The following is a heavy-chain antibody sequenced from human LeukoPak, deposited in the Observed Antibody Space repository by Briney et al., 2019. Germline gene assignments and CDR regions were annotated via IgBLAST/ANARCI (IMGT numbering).Heavy chain of an antibody. Sequence: SETLSLTCTVSGGSISSSSYYWGWIRQPPGKGLEWIGNIYYRGSTFYNPSLKSRVTISADTSKNQFSLKLSSVTAADTAVYYCARLYYYYYYMDVWGIGTTVTISS. CDR1: GGSISSSSYY. J-gene: IGHJ6*03. CDR2: IYYRGST. V-gene: IGHV4-39*01. D-gene: IGHD2/OR15-2a*01. CDR3: ARLYYYYYYMDV.